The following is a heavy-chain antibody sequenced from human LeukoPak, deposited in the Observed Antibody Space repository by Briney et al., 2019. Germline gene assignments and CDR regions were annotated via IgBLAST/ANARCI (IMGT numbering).Heavy chain of an antibody. Sequence: GGSLRLSCAASGFTFSSYSMNWVRQAPGKGLEWVSSISSSSSYIYYADSVKGRFTISRDNAKNSLYLQMNSLRAEDTAVYYCAGDGQSSGTFDYWGQGTLVTVSS. CDR1: GFTFSSYS. CDR2: ISSSSSYI. CDR3: AGDGQSSGTFDY. D-gene: IGHD3-10*01. V-gene: IGHV3-21*01. J-gene: IGHJ4*02.